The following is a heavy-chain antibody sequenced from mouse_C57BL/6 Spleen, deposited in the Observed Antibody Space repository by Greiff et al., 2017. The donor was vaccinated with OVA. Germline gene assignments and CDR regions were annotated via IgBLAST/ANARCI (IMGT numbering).Heavy chain of an antibody. J-gene: IGHJ2*01. CDR3: ARGGKLGRDYFDY. Sequence: VQLQQPGTELVKPGASVKLFYKASGYTFTSYWMHWVKQRPGQGLEWIGNINPSNGGTNYNEKFKSKATLTVDKSSSTAYMQLSSLTSEDSAVYYCARGGKLGRDYFDYWGQGTTLTVSS. D-gene: IGHD4-1*01. CDR2: INPSNGGT. CDR1: GYTFTSYW. V-gene: IGHV1-53*01.